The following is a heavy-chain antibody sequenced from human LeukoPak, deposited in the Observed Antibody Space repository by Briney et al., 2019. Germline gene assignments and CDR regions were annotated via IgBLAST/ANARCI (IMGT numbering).Heavy chain of an antibody. V-gene: IGHV4-34*01. Sequence: SETLSLTCAVYGGSFSGYYWSWIRQPPGKGLAWIGEINHSGSTNYNPSLKSRVTISVDTSKNQFSLKLSYVTAADTAVYYCARGRYTDVWGKGTSVTVSS. CDR2: INHSGST. CDR1: GGSFSGYY. J-gene: IGHJ6*03. CDR3: ARGRYTDV.